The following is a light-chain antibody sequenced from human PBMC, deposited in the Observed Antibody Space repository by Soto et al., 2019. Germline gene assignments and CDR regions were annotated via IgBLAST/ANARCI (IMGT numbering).Light chain of an antibody. J-gene: IGLJ2*01. CDR2: DVS. CDR3: SSYTSSNTLV. CDR1: SSDVGGSNY. V-gene: IGLV2-14*01. Sequence: QSALTQPASVSGSPGQSITISCTGTSSDVGGSNYVSWYQQHPGKAPKLMIYDVSNRPSGVSNRFSGSKSGNTASQTISGLQAEDEADYYCSSYTSSNTLVFGGGTKLTVL.